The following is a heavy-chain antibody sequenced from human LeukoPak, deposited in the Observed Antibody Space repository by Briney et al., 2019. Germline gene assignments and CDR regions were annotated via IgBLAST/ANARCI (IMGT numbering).Heavy chain of an antibody. J-gene: IGHJ3*02. V-gene: IGHV3-30-3*01. CDR1: GFTFSSYA. Sequence: GGSLRLSCAASGFTFSSYAMHWVRQAPGKGLEWVAVISYDGSNKYYADSVKGRFTISRDNAKNSLYLQMNSLRAEDTAVYYCARVMGDTMIVVVIFNAFDIWGQGTMVTVSS. CDR2: ISYDGSNK. D-gene: IGHD3-22*01. CDR3: ARVMGDTMIVVVIFNAFDI.